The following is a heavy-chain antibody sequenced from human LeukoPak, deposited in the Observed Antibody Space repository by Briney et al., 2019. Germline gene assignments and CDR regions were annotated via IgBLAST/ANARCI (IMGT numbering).Heavy chain of an antibody. CDR1: GFTFSNAW. V-gene: IGHV3-15*01. Sequence: GGSLRLSCAASGFTFSNAWMSWVRQAPGKGLEWVGRIKSKTDGGTTDYAAPVKGRFTISRDDSKNTLYLQMNSLKTEDTAVYYCANGGENLRGETLSLKMPYYYYYMDVWGKGTTVTVSS. CDR3: ANGGENLRGETLSLKMPYYYYYMDV. CDR2: IKSKTDGGTT. D-gene: IGHD3-10*01. J-gene: IGHJ6*03.